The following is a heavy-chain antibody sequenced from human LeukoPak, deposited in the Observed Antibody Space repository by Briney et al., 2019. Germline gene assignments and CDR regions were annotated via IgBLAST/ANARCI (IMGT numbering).Heavy chain of an antibody. Sequence: GGSLRLSCAASGFTFSNYWMHWVRQAPGKGLVWVSRINNDGSSTTSADSVKGRFTISRDNAKNTLYLQMNSLRAEDTAVYYCAKGGATVIDYWGQGTLVTVSS. J-gene: IGHJ4*02. CDR2: INNDGSST. D-gene: IGHD4-17*01. CDR3: AKGGATVIDY. V-gene: IGHV3-74*01. CDR1: GFTFSNYW.